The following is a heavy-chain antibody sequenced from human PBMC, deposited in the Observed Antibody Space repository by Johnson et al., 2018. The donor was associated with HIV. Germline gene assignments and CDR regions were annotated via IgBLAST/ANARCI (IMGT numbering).Heavy chain of an antibody. V-gene: IGHV3-15*01. CDR2: LKSRTDGETA. D-gene: IGHD1-26*01. J-gene: IGHJ3*02. Sequence: VHLVESGGGLVKPGGSLRLSCAASGFTFTNAWMHWVRQAPGKGLEWVGSLKSRTDGETADYAAPVKGRFSISRDDSKNTLYLQMNSLKTEDTALYYCTTDVPGGPYYNAFDIWGQGTMVTVSS. CDR3: TTDVPGGPYYNAFDI. CDR1: GFTFTNAW.